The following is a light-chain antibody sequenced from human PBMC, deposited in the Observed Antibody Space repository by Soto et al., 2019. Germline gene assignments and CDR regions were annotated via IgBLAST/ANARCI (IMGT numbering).Light chain of an antibody. CDR2: EVS. Sequence: QSALTQPASVSGSPGQSITISCTGTSSDVGAYNYVSWYQQHPGKAPKLIIYEVSYRPSGVSNRFSGSKSGNTASLTISRLQAEDEADYYCSSYTTSSTLVFGTGTKVTVL. CDR1: SSDVGAYNY. V-gene: IGLV2-14*01. CDR3: SSYTTSSTLV. J-gene: IGLJ1*01.